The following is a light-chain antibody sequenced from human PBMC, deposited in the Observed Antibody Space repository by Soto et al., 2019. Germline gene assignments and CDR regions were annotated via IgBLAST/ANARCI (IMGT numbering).Light chain of an antibody. CDR1: SSDVGNF. CDR2: DVS. CDR3: CIYTGTTYNWV. J-gene: IGLJ3*02. Sequence: QSALTQPASVSGSPGQSITISCTGTSSDVGNFVSWYRQHPGKAPKLMIYDVSSRPSGISDRFSGSKSGNTASLTISGLQSEDEADYYSCIYTGTTYNWVFGGGTKLTVL. V-gene: IGLV2-14*01.